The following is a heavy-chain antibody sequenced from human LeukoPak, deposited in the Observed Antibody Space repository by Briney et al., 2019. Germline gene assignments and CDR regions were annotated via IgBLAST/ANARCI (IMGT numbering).Heavy chain of an antibody. CDR1: GYTFTSYY. V-gene: IGHV1-46*01. Sequence: ASVKVSCKASGYTFTSYYMHWVRQAPGQGLEWMGIINPSGSSTSYAQKFQGRVTMTRDMSTSTVYMELSSLRSEDTAVYYCAAIFGELTNWFDPWGQGTLVTVSS. D-gene: IGHD3-3*01. CDR3: AAIFGELTNWFDP. CDR2: INPSGSST. J-gene: IGHJ5*02.